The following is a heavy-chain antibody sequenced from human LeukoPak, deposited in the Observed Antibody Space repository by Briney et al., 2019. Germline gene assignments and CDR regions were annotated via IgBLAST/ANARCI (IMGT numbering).Heavy chain of an antibody. V-gene: IGHV1-18*01. CDR2: ISDYYGDT. J-gene: IGHJ4*02. D-gene: IGHD6-13*01. CDR3: ARVDLLNGYYFFDY. CDR1: GYTFTNYG. Sequence: ASVKVSCQASGYTFTNYGISWVRQAPGQGLEWMGWISDYYGDTHYAQKFQGRGIMTTDTSTTTAYMELRSLRSDETAVYYCARVDLLNGYYFFDYWGQGTLVIVSS.